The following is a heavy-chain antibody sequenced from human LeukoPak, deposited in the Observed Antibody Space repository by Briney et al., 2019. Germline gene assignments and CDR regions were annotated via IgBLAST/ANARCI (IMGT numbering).Heavy chain of an antibody. V-gene: IGHV1-8*03. Sequence: GASVKVSCKASGGTFSSYAISWVRQAPGQGLEWMGWMNPNSGNTGYAQKFQGRVTITRNTSISTAYMELSSLRSEDTAVYYCTRENSGSYLGYYYYYMDVWGKGITVTVSS. CDR3: TRENSGSYLGYYYYYMDV. CDR1: GGTFSSYA. CDR2: MNPNSGNT. D-gene: IGHD1-26*01. J-gene: IGHJ6*03.